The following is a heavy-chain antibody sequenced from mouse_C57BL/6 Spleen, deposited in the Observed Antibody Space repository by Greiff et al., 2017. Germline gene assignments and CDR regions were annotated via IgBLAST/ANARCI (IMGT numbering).Heavy chain of an antibody. D-gene: IGHD2-1*01. CDR2: IHPNSGST. V-gene: IGHV1-64*01. CDR1: GYTFTSYW. Sequence: QVQLQQPGAELVKPGASVKLSCKASGYTFTSYWMHWVKQRPGPGLEWIGMIHPNSGSTNYNEKFKSKATLTVDKSSSTAYMQLSSLTSEDSAVYYCAREVYYGNYPDYWGQGTTLTVSS. J-gene: IGHJ2*01. CDR3: AREVYYGNYPDY.